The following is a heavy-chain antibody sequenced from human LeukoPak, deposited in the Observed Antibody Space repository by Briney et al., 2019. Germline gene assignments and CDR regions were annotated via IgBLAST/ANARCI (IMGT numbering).Heavy chain of an antibody. D-gene: IGHD2-2*01. CDR2: ISAYNGNT. V-gene: IGHV1-18*01. J-gene: IGHJ4*02. CDR1: GYTFTSYG. CDR3: ARDPDCSSTSCYGFDY. Sequence: ASVKVSCKASGYTFTSYGISWVRQAPGQGLEWMGWISAYNGNTNYAKKLQGRVTMTTDTSTSTAYMELRSLRSDDTAVYYCARDPDCSSTSCYGFDYWGQGTLVTVSS.